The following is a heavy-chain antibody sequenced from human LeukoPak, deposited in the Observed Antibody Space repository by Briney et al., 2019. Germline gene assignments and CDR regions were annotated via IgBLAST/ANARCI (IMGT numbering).Heavy chain of an antibody. Sequence: GGSLRLSCAASGFTFSSYSMNWVRQAPGKGLEWVAVISYDGSNKYYADSVKGRFTISRDNSKNTLYLQMNSLRAEDTAAYYCASLAPIVVVTAVRMDVWGQGTTVTVSS. CDR1: GFTFSSYS. CDR2: ISYDGSNK. CDR3: ASLAPIVVVTAVRMDV. V-gene: IGHV3-30*03. D-gene: IGHD2-21*02. J-gene: IGHJ6*02.